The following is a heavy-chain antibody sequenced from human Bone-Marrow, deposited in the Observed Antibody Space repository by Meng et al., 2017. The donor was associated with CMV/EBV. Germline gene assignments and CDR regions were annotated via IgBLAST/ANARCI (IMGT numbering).Heavy chain of an antibody. V-gene: IGHV1-69*06. D-gene: IGHD2-2*02. CDR3: ASDPYCSSTSCYTGNYYYYGMDV. J-gene: IGHJ6*02. Sequence: SVKVSCKASGGTFSSYAISWVRQAPGQGLEWMGGIIPIFGTANYAQKFQGRVTITADKSTSTAYMELSSLRSEDTAVYYCASDPYCSSTSCYTGNYYYYGMDVWGQGTTVTVSS. CDR2: IIPIFGTA. CDR1: GGTFSSYA.